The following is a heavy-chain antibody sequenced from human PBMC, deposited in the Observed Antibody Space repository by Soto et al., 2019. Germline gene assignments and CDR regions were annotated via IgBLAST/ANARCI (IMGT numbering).Heavy chain of an antibody. V-gene: IGHV3-66*01. Sequence: GGSLRLSCAASRFTVSSNYMSWVRQAPGKGRGWVSVIYSGGSKYYEDSVKGRFTISRHNSKNTLYLQMNSLRAEDTAVYYCARDLYYYDSSYYYYYGMDVWGQGTTVTVSS. J-gene: IGHJ6*02. CDR2: IYSGGSK. D-gene: IGHD3-22*01. CDR1: RFTVSSNY. CDR3: ARDLYYYDSSYYYYYGMDV.